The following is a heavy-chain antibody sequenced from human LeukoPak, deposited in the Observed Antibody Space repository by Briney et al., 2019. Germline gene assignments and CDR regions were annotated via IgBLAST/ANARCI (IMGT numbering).Heavy chain of an antibody. CDR1: GFTVSSNY. Sequence: PGGSLRLSCAASGFTVSSNYMSWVRQAPGKGLEWVSVIYSGGSTNYADSVKGRFTISRDNSKNTLYLQMNSLRAEDTAVYYCARDPTYYDILTGYYIPNFDYWGQGILVTVSS. J-gene: IGHJ4*02. D-gene: IGHD3-9*01. V-gene: IGHV3-66*02. CDR2: IYSGGST. CDR3: ARDPTYYDILTGYYIPNFDY.